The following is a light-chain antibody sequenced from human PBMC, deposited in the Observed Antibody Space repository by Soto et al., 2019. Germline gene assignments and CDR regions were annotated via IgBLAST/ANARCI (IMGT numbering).Light chain of an antibody. CDR2: AAS. J-gene: IGKJ3*01. Sequence: DIPMTQSPSSLSASVGDRVTITCRASQDIRDYLVWYQQRPGKVPTLLIYAASTLQSGVPSRFSGSGYGTEFTLTISSLQSEDVATYYCQKYGSAPYTFGPGTRVDLK. V-gene: IGKV1-27*01. CDR1: QDIRDY. CDR3: QKYGSAPYT.